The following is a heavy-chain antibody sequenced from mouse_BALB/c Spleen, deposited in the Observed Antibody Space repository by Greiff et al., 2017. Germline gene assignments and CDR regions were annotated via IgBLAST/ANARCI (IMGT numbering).Heavy chain of an antibody. V-gene: IGHV5-12-2*01. CDR3: ARDYYGSSLAMDY. Sequence: EVQGVESGGGLVQPGGSLKLSCAASGFTFSSYTMSWVRQTPEKRLEWVAYISNGGGSTYYPDTVKGRFTISRDNAKNTLYLQMSSLKSEDTAMYYCARDYYGSSLAMDYWGQGTSVTVSS. D-gene: IGHD1-1*01. CDR1: GFTFSSYT. J-gene: IGHJ4*01. CDR2: ISNGGGST.